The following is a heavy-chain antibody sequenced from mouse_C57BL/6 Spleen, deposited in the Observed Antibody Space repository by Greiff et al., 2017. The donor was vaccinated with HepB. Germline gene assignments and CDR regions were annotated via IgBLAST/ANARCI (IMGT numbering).Heavy chain of an antibody. CDR3: ARLNYYGSNWYVGG. D-gene: IGHD1-1*01. CDR1: GYTFPSYG. V-gene: IGHV1-81*01. J-gene: IGHJ1*02. CDR2: IYPRSGNT. Sequence: QVQLQQSGAELARPGASVQLSCKASGYTFPSYGTSWVKQRTGQGLEWIGEIYPRSGNTYYNEKFKGKATLTADKSSSTAYMELRSMTSEDSAVYFCARLNYYGSNWYVGGCGTGTTFTVSS.